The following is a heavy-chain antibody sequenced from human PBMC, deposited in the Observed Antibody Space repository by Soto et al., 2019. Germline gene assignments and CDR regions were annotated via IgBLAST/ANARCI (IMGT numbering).Heavy chain of an antibody. CDR3: VNDLHTCAWC. CDR2: VGLDGGGA. CDR1: GFTFSGHT. J-gene: IGHJ4*02. D-gene: IGHD2-15*01. V-gene: IGHV3-64D*06. Sequence: GGSLRLSCSASGFTFSGHTMYWVRQTPGKGLEYVSAVGLDGGGAYYADSVRGRFTISRDNSKNTLSLQMSSLRPEDTAVYYCVNDLHTCAWCWGQGTLVTVSS.